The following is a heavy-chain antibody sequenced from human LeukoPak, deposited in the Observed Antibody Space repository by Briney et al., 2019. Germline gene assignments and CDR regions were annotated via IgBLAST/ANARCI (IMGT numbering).Heavy chain of an antibody. Sequence: PSDTLSLTCAASGYSISSTNWWGWIRQPPGKGLEWIGYIYYSGSTYYNPSLKSRVTMSVDTSKNQFSLKLSSVTAVDTAVYYCAKYSGSYYVDYWGQGTLVTVSS. CDR1: GYSISSTNW. D-gene: IGHD1-26*01. J-gene: IGHJ4*02. CDR3: AKYSGSYYVDY. V-gene: IGHV4-28*01. CDR2: IYYSGST.